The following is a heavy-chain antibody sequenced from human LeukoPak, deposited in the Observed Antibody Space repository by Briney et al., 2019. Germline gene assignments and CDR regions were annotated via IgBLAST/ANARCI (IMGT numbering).Heavy chain of an antibody. D-gene: IGHD2-2*02. CDR1: GYTFTSYG. CDR2: ISAYNGNT. CDR3: AREADIVVVPAAISYYYYYMDV. Sequence: ASVKVSCKASGYTFTSYGISWVRQAPGQGLEWMGWISAYNGNTNYAQKLQGRVTMTTDTSTSTAYMELRSLRSDDTAVYYCAREADIVVVPAAISYYYYYMDVWGKGTTVTVSS. V-gene: IGHV1-18*01. J-gene: IGHJ6*03.